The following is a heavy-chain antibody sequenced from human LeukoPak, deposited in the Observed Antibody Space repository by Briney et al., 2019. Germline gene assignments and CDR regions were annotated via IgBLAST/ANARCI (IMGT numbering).Heavy chain of an antibody. D-gene: IGHD1-14*01. J-gene: IGHJ3*01. CDR3: AREGRMGTADAFDV. CDR2: VGIAGDT. CDR1: GFTFNNYE. Sequence: GGSLRLSCAASGFTFNNYEMHWVRQTAGKGLEWVSAVGIAGDTFYAGSVKGRFSISRDNAESSLFLQMDSLRAGDTAVYYCAREGRMGTADAFDVWGQGTMVTVSS. V-gene: IGHV3-13*01.